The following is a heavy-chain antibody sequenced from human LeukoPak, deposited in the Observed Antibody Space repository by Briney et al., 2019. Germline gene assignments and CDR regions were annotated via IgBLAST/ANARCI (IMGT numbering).Heavy chain of an antibody. CDR2: TNPKSGGT. CDR1: GYTFTDHY. Sequence: GASVKVSCKASGYTFTDHYIHWVRQAPGQGLEWMGWTNPKSGGTNYAQKFQGRVTMSRDTSIRTAYMELRRLMSDDTAVYYCVLAMGEYFDSWGQGTLVTVSS. V-gene: IGHV1-2*02. D-gene: IGHD2/OR15-2a*01. CDR3: VLAMGEYFDS. J-gene: IGHJ4*02.